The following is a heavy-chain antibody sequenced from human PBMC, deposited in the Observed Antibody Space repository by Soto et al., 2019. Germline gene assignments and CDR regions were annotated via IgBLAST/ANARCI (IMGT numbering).Heavy chain of an antibody. V-gene: IGHV4-31*03. Sequence: SETLSLTCTVSGGSISSGGYYWSWIRQHPGKGLEWIGYIYYSGSTYYNPSLKSRVTISVDTSKNQFSLKLSSVTAADTAVYYCARVAVRFLEWLLYDGEADYYYYMHVWGKGTTVTVSS. D-gene: IGHD3-3*01. CDR3: ARVAVRFLEWLLYDGEADYYYYMHV. J-gene: IGHJ6*03. CDR1: GGSISSGGYY. CDR2: IYYSGST.